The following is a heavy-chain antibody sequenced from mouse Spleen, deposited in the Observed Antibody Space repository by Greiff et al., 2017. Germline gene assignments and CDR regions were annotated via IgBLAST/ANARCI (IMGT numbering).Heavy chain of an antibody. J-gene: IGHJ4*01. D-gene: IGHD2-14*01. V-gene: IGHV1-22*01. CDR3: ARGRTRYDDYYAMDY. CDR1: GYTFTDYN. CDR2: INPNNGGT. Sequence: EVKLQQPGAELVKPGASVKMSCKASGYTFTDYNMHWVKQSHGKSLEWIGYINPNNGGTSYNQNFKCKATLIVNQSSSTAYMELRSLTAEDSAVYYCARGRTRYDDYYAMDYWGQGTSVTVSS.